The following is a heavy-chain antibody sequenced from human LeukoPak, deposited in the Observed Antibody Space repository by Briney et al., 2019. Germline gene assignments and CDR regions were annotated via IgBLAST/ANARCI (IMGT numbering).Heavy chain of an antibody. CDR3: ARDPGELGAFDI. V-gene: IGHV3-30*02. J-gene: IGHJ3*02. D-gene: IGHD1-26*01. CDR1: GFTFSSYG. Sequence: GGSLRLSCAASGFTFSSYGMHWVRQAPGKGLEWVAFIRYDGSNKYYADSVKGRFTISRDNSKNTLYLQMNSLRAEDTALYHCARDPGELGAFDIWGQGTMVTVSS. CDR2: IRYDGSNK.